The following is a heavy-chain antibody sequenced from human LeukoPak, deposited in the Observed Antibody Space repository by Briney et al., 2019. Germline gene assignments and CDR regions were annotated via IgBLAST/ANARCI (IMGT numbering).Heavy chain of an antibody. CDR2: IKHDGSEK. Sequence: GGSLRLSCAASGFTFSSYWMSWVRQAPGKGLEWVANIKHDGSEKYYVDSVKGRFTISRDNAKNSLYLQMNSLRAEDTAVYYCARDRIVGATLLDYWGQGTLVTVSS. CDR1: GFTFSSYW. D-gene: IGHD1-26*01. V-gene: IGHV3-7*01. J-gene: IGHJ4*02. CDR3: ARDRIVGATLLDY.